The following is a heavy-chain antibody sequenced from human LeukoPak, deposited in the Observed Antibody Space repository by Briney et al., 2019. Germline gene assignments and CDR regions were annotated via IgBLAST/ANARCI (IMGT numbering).Heavy chain of an antibody. CDR2: TYYTSKWYN. Sequence: SQTLSLTCAISGDSVSTNSTAWNWIRQSPSRGLEWLGRTYYTSKWYNDYALSMKGRITNNPDTSKNQFSLQLNSVTPEDTALYYCARGTRDGYNPTFDYWGQGALVTVSS. D-gene: IGHD5-24*01. CDR1: GDSVSTNSTA. CDR3: ARGTRDGYNPTFDY. V-gene: IGHV6-1*01. J-gene: IGHJ4*02.